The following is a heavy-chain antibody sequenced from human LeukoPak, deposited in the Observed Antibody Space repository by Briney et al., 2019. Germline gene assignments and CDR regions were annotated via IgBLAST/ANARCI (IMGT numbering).Heavy chain of an antibody. CDR1: VGSLSSYY. CDR2: IYYSGIT. V-gene: IGHV4-59*01. Sequence: PSETLSLTCTVSVGSLSSYYWSWIRQPPGNGLKGIGYIYYSGITNYNPSLNSRITISVDTSKNQFSLKLSSVTAADPAVYYCARHSGYYYDWGQGTLVTVSS. J-gene: IGHJ4*02. D-gene: IGHD3-22*01. CDR3: ARHSGYYYD.